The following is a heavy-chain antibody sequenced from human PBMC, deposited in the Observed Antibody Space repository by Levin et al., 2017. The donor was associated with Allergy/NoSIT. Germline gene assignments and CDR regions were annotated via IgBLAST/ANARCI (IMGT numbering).Heavy chain of an antibody. V-gene: IGHV1-46*01. Sequence: GGSLRLSCKASGYTFTSYYMHWVRQAPGQGLEWMGIINPSGGSTSYAQKFQGRVTMTRDTSTSTVYMELSSLRSEDTAVYYCARDLSITMVQGVILPYYYMDVWGKGTTVTVSS. CDR3: ARDLSITMVQGVILPYYYMDV. CDR2: INPSGGST. D-gene: IGHD3-10*01. J-gene: IGHJ6*03. CDR1: GYTFTSYY.